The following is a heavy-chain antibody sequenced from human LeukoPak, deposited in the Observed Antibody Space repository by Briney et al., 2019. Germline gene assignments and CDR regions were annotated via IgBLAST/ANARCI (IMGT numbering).Heavy chain of an antibody. Sequence: PSETLSLTCAVSGGSISSGGYSWSWIRQPPGKGLEWIGYIYHSGSTYYNPSLKSRVTIPVDRSKNQFSLKLSSVTAADTAVYYCARGEDIAARAGWFDPWGQGTLVTVSS. CDR1: GGSISSGGYS. CDR3: ARGEDIAARAGWFDP. CDR2: IYHSGST. V-gene: IGHV4-30-2*01. J-gene: IGHJ5*02. D-gene: IGHD6-6*01.